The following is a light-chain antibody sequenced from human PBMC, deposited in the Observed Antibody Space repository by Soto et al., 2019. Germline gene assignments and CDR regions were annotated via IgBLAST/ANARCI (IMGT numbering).Light chain of an antibody. CDR3: HTWDTGIHWV. J-gene: IGLJ2*01. CDR1: NGHSTYA. Sequence: QSVLTQSPSASASLGVSVKLTCTLSNGHSTYAITWLQHQPEKGPRFLMRLHSDGTHYRGDGVPDRFSGSSSGTERYLTISSLQSEDEADYYCHTWDTGIHWVFGGGTKLTVL. CDR2: LHSDGTH. V-gene: IGLV4-69*01.